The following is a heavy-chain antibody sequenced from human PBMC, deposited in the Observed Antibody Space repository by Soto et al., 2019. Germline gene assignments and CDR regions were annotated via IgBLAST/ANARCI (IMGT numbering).Heavy chain of an antibody. CDR2: ISYDGSSK. CDR1: GFTFSSYG. CDR3: AKDLGYCSGGSCPHGMDV. V-gene: IGHV3-30*18. Sequence: QVQLVESGGGVVQPGRSLRLSCAASGFTFSSYGMHWVRQAPGKGLEWVAVISYDGSSKYFADSVKGRFTISRDNSKSTLYLQMNSLRAEDTAVYYCAKDLGYCSGGSCPHGMDVLGQGTTVTVSS. D-gene: IGHD2-15*01. J-gene: IGHJ6*02.